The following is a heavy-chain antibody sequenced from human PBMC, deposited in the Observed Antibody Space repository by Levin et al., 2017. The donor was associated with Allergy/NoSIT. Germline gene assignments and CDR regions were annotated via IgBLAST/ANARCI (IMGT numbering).Heavy chain of an antibody. J-gene: IGHJ4*02. Sequence: GESLKISCAASGFTFSSYGMHWVRQAPGKGLEWVAVIWYDGSNKYYADSVKGRFTISRDNSKNTLYLQMNSLRAEDTAVYYCARDESGRGGFDYWGQGTLVTVSS. CDR1: GFTFSSYG. D-gene: IGHD3-10*01. CDR2: IWYDGSNK. V-gene: IGHV3-33*01. CDR3: ARDESGRGGFDY.